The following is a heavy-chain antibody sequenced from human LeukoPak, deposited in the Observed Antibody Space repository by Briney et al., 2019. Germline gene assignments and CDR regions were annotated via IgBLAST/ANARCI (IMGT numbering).Heavy chain of an antibody. CDR2: IWYDGSNK. CDR1: GFTFSSYG. Sequence: GGSPRLSCAASGFTFSSYGMHWVRQAPGKGLEWVAVIWYDGSNKYYAESVKGRFTISRDNSKNTLYLQMNSLRAEDTAVYYCAKVGGIVGAAGAFDIWGQGTMVTVSS. J-gene: IGHJ3*02. D-gene: IGHD1-26*01. CDR3: AKVGGIVGAAGAFDI. V-gene: IGHV3-33*06.